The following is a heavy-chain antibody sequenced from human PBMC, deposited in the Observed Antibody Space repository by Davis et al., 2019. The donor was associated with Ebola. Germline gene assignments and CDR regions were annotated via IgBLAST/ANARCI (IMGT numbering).Heavy chain of an antibody. V-gene: IGHV3-74*01. J-gene: IGHJ6*04. D-gene: IGHD2-2*01. Sequence: PGGSLRLSCVASGFTFSSYWMHWVRQAPGKGLVWVARINSDGSSTSYADSVKGQFTISRDNAKNTLYLQMNSLTADDTAVYYCAREWVVITAKIYYYYHGMDVWGKGTTVTVSS. CDR2: INSDGSST. CDR1: GFTFSSYW. CDR3: AREWVVITAKIYYYYHGMDV.